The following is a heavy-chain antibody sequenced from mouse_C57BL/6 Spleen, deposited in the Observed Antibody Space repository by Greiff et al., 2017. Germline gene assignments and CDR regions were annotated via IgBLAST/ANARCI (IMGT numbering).Heavy chain of an antibody. CDR1: GYTFTEYT. CDR3: ARHEERDIDDYECWFAY. D-gene: IGHD2-4*01. CDR2: FCPGSGSI. J-gene: IGHJ3*01. Sequence: QVQLQQSGAELVQPGASVKLSCKASGYTFTEYTIHWVKQRSGQGFELIGWFCPGSGSIPYYEKFKDKGTLTDDNSCSAVYMVLSRLTSEDSAVYFCARHEERDIDDYECWFAYWGQGTLVTVSA. V-gene: IGHV1-62-2*01.